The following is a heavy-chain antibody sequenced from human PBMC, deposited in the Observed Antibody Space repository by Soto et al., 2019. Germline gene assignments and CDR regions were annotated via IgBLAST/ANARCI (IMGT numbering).Heavy chain of an antibody. CDR2: ISNDGSNK. J-gene: IGHJ6*02. V-gene: IGHV3-30*18. D-gene: IGHD6-6*01. CDR1: GFSFSTYG. CDR3: AKVIRADSTSSNFYYYSGMDV. Sequence: QVQMVESGGGVVQPGRSLRLSCAASGFSFSTYGMHWVRQAPGKWLEWMAVISNDGSNKYYADSVKGRFTISRDNSKDTLFLQMNSLRGEDTAIYYCAKVIRADSTSSNFYYYSGMDVWGQGTTVTVSS.